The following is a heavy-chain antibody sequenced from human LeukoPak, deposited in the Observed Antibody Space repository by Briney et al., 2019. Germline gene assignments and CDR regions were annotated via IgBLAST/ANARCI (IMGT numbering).Heavy chain of an antibody. Sequence: GGSLRLSCAASGFTFSSCWMNWVRQSPGKGLEWVANINQGGSETNYLDSVRGRFTISRDNAKNSLYLQMNSLRADDTAVYYCLNYYGDSRTVWLDYWGQGALVTVSS. CDR3: LNYYGDSRTVWLDY. CDR1: GFTFSSCW. D-gene: IGHD3-22*01. CDR2: INQGGSET. J-gene: IGHJ4*02. V-gene: IGHV3-7*01.